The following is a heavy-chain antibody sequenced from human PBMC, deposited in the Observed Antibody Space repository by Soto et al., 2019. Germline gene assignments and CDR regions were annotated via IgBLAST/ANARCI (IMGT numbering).Heavy chain of an antibody. CDR2: ISGSGGST. J-gene: IGHJ4*02. V-gene: IGHV3-23*01. Sequence: GSLRLSCAASGFTFSSYAMSWVRQAPGKGLEWVSAISGSGGSTYYADSVKGRFTISRDNSKNTLYLQMNSLGAEDTAVYYCASPSRGYSYVGWGQGTLVTVSS. CDR1: GFTFSSYA. CDR3: ASPSRGYSYVG. D-gene: IGHD5-18*01.